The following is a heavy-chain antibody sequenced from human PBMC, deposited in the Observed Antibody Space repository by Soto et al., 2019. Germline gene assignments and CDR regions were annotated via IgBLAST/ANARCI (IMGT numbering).Heavy chain of an antibody. V-gene: IGHV3-74*01. Sequence: GGSLSLSCAASGYTFSHYWMHWVRQAPGKGLVWVSRVNPDGTITTYADSVKGRFTISRDNSRDTLSLQMTALRTEDSSIYYCTKSSGGSSSVGMDYWGQGTRVTVSS. CDR1: GYTFSHYW. J-gene: IGHJ4*02. D-gene: IGHD6-6*01. CDR3: TKSSGGSSSVGMDY. CDR2: VNPDGTIT.